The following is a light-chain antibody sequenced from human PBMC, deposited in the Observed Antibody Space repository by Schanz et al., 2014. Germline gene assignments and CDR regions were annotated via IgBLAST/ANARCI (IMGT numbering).Light chain of an antibody. J-gene: IGKJ1*01. V-gene: IGKV1-5*03. CDR2: KTS. Sequence: DIQMTQSPSTLSASVGDRVTITCRASQSITSRLAWYQQKPGNAPKLLIYKTSSLESGVPSRFSGSGSGTQFTLTISSLQPDDFATYYCQQYNSYSCTFGQGTRVEIK. CDR3: QQYNSYSCT. CDR1: QSITSR.